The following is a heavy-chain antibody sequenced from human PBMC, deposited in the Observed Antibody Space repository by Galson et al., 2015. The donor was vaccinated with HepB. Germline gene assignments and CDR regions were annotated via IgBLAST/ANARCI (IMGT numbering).Heavy chain of an antibody. V-gene: IGHV3-23*01. J-gene: IGHJ1*01. CDR3: AKDVSGLDSSSWRGGIFQH. Sequence: SLRLSCAASGFTFSSYAMSWVRQTPGKGLEWVSAISGSGGSTYYADSVKGRFTISRDNSKNTLYLQMNSLRAEDTAVYYCAKDVSGLDSSSWRGGIFQHWGQGTQVTVSS. CDR2: ISGSGGST. D-gene: IGHD6-13*01. CDR1: GFTFSSYA.